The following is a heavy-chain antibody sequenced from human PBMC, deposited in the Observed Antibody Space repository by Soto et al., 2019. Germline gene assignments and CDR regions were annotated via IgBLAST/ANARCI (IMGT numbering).Heavy chain of an antibody. D-gene: IGHD3-9*01. CDR2: INHSGST. J-gene: IGHJ4*02. CDR3: ARRLRYFDWLSFDY. Sequence: SETLSLTYAVYGGSFSGYYWSWIRQPPGKGLEWIGEINHSGSTNYNPSLKSRVTISVDTSKNQFSLKLSSVTAADTAVYYCARRLRYFDWLSFDYWGQGTLVTVS. V-gene: IGHV4-34*01. CDR1: GGSFSGYY.